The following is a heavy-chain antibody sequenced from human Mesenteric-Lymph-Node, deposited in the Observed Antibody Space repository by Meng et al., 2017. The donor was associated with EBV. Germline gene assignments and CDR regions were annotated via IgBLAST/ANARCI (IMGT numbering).Heavy chain of an antibody. V-gene: IGHV1-2*06. J-gene: IGHJ4*02. CDR3: ARGGTGYDYAFQH. CDR1: SYSFTAYS. CDR2: IDPHSGGS. Sequence: QVQLVQSGAELKTPGTSVKVSCKTSSYSFTAYSIQWVRQAPGQGLEWMGRIDPHSGGSNYAQNFQGRVTMTRDTSINTAYMELSSLTSDDTAVYSCARGGTGYDYAFQHWGQGTLVIVSS. D-gene: IGHD5-12*01.